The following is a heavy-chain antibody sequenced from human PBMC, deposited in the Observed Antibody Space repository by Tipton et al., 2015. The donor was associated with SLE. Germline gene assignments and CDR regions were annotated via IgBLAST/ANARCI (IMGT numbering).Heavy chain of an antibody. V-gene: IGHV4-59*01. CDR3: ARAFREARTYYYYYMDV. D-gene: IGHD3-10*01. CDR2: IYYSGST. J-gene: IGHJ6*03. CDR1: GGSISSYY. Sequence: TLSLTCTVSGGSISSYYWSWIRQPPGKGLEWIGNIYYSGSTNYNPSLKSRVTISVDTSKNQFSLKLSSVTAADTAVYYCARAFREARTYYYYYMDVWGKGTTGTVSS.